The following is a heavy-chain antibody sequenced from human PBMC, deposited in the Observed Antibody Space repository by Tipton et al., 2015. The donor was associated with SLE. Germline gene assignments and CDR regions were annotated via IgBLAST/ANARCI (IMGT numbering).Heavy chain of an antibody. CDR3: ARHVAFLDWLTYYFDL. V-gene: IGHV4-59*11. D-gene: IGHD3/OR15-3a*01. CDR2: IYYSGTT. CDR1: GDSISSHY. J-gene: IGHJ4*02. Sequence: TLSLTCTVSGDSISSHYWSWIRQPPGRGLEWIGYIYYSGTTNYNPSLRSRVTISVDRSKNQFSLGLRSVTAADTAVYYCARHVAFLDWLTYYFDLWGQGMQVTVSS.